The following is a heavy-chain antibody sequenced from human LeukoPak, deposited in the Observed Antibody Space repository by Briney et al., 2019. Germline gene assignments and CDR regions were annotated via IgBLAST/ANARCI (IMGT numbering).Heavy chain of an antibody. V-gene: IGHV4-61*02. D-gene: IGHD2-21*02. CDR3: ARDHCGGDCYSNWFDP. CDR2: IYTSGST. J-gene: IGHJ5*02. Sequence: SQTLSLTCTVSGGSISSGSYYWSWIRQPAWKGLEWIGRIYTSGSTNYNPSLKSRVTISVDTSKNQFSLKLSSVTAADTAVYYCARDHCGGDCYSNWFDPWGQGTLVTVSS. CDR1: GGSISSGSYY.